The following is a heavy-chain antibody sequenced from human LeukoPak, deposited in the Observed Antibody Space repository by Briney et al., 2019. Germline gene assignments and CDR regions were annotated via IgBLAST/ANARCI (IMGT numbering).Heavy chain of an antibody. CDR2: IYYSGST. V-gene: IGHV4-39*07. J-gene: IGHJ5*02. CDR1: GGSISSSSYY. CDR3: ARRPTVVMRNNWFDP. D-gene: IGHD4-23*01. Sequence: PSETLSLTCTVAGGSISSSSYYWGWIRQPPGKGLEWIGSIYYSGSTYYNPSLKSRVTISVDTSKNQFSLKLSSVTAADTAVYYCARRPTVVMRNNWFDPWGQGTLVTVSS.